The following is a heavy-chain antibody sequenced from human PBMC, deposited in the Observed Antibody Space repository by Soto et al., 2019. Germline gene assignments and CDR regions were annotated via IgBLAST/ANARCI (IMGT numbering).Heavy chain of an antibody. J-gene: IGHJ4*02. CDR3: ARDLDGGSSWVDY. Sequence: ASVKVSCKASGGTFSSYTISWVRQAPGQGLEWMGRIIPILGIANYAQKFQGRVTITADKSTSTAYMELSSLRSEDTAVYYCARDLDGGSSWVDYWGQGTLVTVSS. CDR2: IIPILGIA. D-gene: IGHD6-13*01. V-gene: IGHV1-69*04. CDR1: GGTFSSYT.